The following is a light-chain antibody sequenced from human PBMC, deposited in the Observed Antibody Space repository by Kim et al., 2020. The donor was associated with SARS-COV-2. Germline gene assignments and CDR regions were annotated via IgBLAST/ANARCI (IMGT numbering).Light chain of an antibody. CDR3: QAWDSSTAL. J-gene: IGLJ2*01. Sequence: SYELTQPLSVSVSLGQTARIICGGNNLGRKNVHWYQQKPGQAPVLFIYKDDNRPSGIPERFSGSNSGNTATLTISRAQAGDEADYYCQAWDSSTALVGG. V-gene: IGLV3-9*01. CDR2: KDD. CDR1: NLGRKN.